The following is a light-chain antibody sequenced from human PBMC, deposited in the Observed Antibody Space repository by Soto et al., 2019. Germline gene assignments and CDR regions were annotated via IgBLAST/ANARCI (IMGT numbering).Light chain of an antibody. V-gene: IGLV2-11*01. CDR3: CSYAGNSLWV. Sequence: QSALTQPRSVSGSPGQSVTISCTGTSSDVGGYNYVSWYQQHPGKAPKLVIYDVSKRPSGVPDRFSGSKSANTASLTISGLQAKDEADYYCCSYAGNSLWVFGGGTKVTVL. CDR1: SSDVGGYNY. CDR2: DVS. J-gene: IGLJ3*02.